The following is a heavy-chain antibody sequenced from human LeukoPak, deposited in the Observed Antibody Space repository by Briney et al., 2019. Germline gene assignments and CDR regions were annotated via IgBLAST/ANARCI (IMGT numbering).Heavy chain of an antibody. CDR1: GFTFSSYA. D-gene: IGHD3-22*01. Sequence: GGSLTLPCAASGFTFSSYAMSWIRQAPGKGLEWVSDIYCSGGSTYYAAHVKCRFTIARDNTKNTLQLQMNSLRAEDTAVYYCAMTEDYYDRDDYWGQGTLVTVSS. CDR3: AMTEDYYDRDDY. J-gene: IGHJ4*02. V-gene: IGHV3-23*01. CDR2: IYCSGGST.